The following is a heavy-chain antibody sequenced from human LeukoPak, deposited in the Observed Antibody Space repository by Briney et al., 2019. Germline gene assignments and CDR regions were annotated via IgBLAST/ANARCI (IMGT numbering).Heavy chain of an antibody. CDR3: AREEILTGYYSDSTFDY. D-gene: IGHD3-9*01. J-gene: IGHJ4*02. CDR1: GGSISSSNYY. V-gene: IGHV4-39*01. Sequence: KPSETLSLTCTVSGGSISSSNYYWGWLRQPPGKGLEWIGSMYYSGSTYYNPSLKSRITVSVDTPKNQFSLKLSSVTAADTAIYYCAREEILTGYYSDSTFDYWGQGTLVTVSS. CDR2: MYYSGST.